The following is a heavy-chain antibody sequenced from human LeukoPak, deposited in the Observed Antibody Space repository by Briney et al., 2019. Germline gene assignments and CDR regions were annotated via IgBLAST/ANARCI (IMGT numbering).Heavy chain of an antibody. J-gene: IGHJ4*02. CDR3: AKDHESRITMIVVVTHFDY. CDR1: GFTFSSYW. Sequence: GGSLRLSCAASGFTFSSYWMSWVRQAPGKGLEWVANMKQDGSKQYYVDSVKGRFTISRDNSKNTLYLQMNSLRAEDTAVYYCAKDHESRITMIVVVTHFDYWGQGTLVTVSS. CDR2: MKQDGSKQ. V-gene: IGHV3-7*03. D-gene: IGHD3-22*01.